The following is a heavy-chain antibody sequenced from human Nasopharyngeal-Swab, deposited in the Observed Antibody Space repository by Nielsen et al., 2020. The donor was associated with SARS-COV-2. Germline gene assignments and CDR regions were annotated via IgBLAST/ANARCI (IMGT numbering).Heavy chain of an antibody. V-gene: IGHV1-3*01. CDR1: GYTFTSYA. CDR3: ARGTQSAFYDYVWGSNPHGGDY. Sequence: ASVKVSCKASGYTFTSYAMHWVRQATGQRLEWMGWINAGNGNTKYSQKFQGRVTITRDTSASTAYMELSSLRSEDTAVYYCARGTQSAFYDYVWGSNPHGGDYWGQGTLVTVSS. CDR2: INAGNGNT. J-gene: IGHJ4*02. D-gene: IGHD3-16*01.